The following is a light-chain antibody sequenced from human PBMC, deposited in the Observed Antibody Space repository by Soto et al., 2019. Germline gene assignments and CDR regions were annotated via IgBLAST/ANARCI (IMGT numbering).Light chain of an antibody. J-gene: IGLJ2*01. V-gene: IGLV2-8*01. CDR2: EVY. CDR3: TSYAGSNNFVV. CDR1: SSDIGGYDY. Sequence: QSALTQPPSASGSPGQSVTISCTGTSSDIGGYDYVSWYQHHPGKAPKLMIYEVYKRPSGVPDRFSGSKSGNTASLTVSGLQAEDEADYYCTSYAGSNNFVVFGGETKLSVL.